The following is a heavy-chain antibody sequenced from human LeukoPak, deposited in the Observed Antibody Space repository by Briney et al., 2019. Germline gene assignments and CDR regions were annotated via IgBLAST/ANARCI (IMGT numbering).Heavy chain of an antibody. J-gene: IGHJ4*02. Sequence: SETLSLTCTVSGGSISSSGYYWGWIRQPPGKGLEWIGSIYYSGSTYYNPSLKSRVTISVDTSKNQFSLKLSSVTAADTAVYFCARRFASGSYRECHFDYWGQGTLVTVSS. CDR3: ARRFASGSYRECHFDY. CDR1: GGSISSSGYY. CDR2: IYYSGST. V-gene: IGHV4-39*01. D-gene: IGHD3-10*01.